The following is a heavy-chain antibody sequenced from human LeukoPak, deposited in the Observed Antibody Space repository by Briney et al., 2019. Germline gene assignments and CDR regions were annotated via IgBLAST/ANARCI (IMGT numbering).Heavy chain of an antibody. Sequence: GGSLRLSCAASGFAFSAYWMHWVRQAPGKGLEWVSRINEDAATISYADSVKGRFIISRDNSKKSLYLQMNNLRAEDTAVYYCVRDLVFVWTPGDDFDFWGQGTLVTVSS. CDR2: INEDAATI. CDR1: GFAFSAYW. D-gene: IGHD3-16*01. J-gene: IGHJ4*02. V-gene: IGHV3-74*01. CDR3: VRDLVFVWTPGDDFDF.